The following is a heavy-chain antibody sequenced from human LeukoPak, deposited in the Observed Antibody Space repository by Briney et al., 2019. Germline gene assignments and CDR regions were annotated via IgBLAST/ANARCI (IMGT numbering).Heavy chain of an antibody. CDR3: ARAHLHYGDSIHDLDY. V-gene: IGHV1-18*01. CDR1: GYTFTSYG. Sequence: GASVKVSCKASGYTFTSYGISWVRQAPGQGLEWMGWISTYNGNTHYAQKLQGRVTMTTDTSTSTAYMELRSLRSDDTAVYYCARAHLHYGDSIHDLDYWGQGTLVTVSS. J-gene: IGHJ4*02. CDR2: ISTYNGNT. D-gene: IGHD4-17*01.